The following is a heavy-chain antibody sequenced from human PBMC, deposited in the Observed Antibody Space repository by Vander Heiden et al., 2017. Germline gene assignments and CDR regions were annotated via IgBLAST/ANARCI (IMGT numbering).Heavy chain of an antibody. Sequence: EAQLVPSGGGLVMPGGSLRLSCAASGFSFTDAGLNWVRQTPGKGLEWVGRIKSKTDGETVEYAASVKGRFIISRDDSKDMLYLQINSLKTDDSGLYFCFIHGSDGYWGQGSLLTVSS. J-gene: IGHJ4*02. V-gene: IGHV3-15*01. CDR2: IKSKTDGETV. CDR1: GFSFTDAG. CDR3: FIHGSDGY. D-gene: IGHD3-10*01.